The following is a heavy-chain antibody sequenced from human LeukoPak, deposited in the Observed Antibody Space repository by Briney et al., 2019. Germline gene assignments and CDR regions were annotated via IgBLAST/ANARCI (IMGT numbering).Heavy chain of an antibody. CDR2: IYYSGST. Sequence: KPSETLSLTCTVSGGSISSSSYYWGWIRQPPGKGLEWIGGIYYSGSTYYNPSLKSRVTISVDTSKNQFSPKLSSVTAADTAVYYCAREVVRGVVDYWGQGTLVTVSS. D-gene: IGHD3-10*01. V-gene: IGHV4-39*07. J-gene: IGHJ4*02. CDR1: GGSISSSSYY. CDR3: AREVVRGVVDY.